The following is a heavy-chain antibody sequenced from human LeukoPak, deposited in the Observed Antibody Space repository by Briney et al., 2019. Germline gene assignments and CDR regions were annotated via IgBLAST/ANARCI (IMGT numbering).Heavy chain of an antibody. CDR2: MNPNSGNT. CDR1: GYTFTSYD. V-gene: IGHV1-8*03. D-gene: IGHD6-13*01. J-gene: IGHJ3*02. CDR3: ARRRYSSSWRTDAFDI. Sequence: ASVKVSCKASGYTFTSYDINWVRQATGQGLEWMGWMNPNSGNTGYAQKFQGRVTITRNTSISTAYMELSSLRPEDTAVYYCARRRYSSSWRTDAFDIWGQGTMVTVSS.